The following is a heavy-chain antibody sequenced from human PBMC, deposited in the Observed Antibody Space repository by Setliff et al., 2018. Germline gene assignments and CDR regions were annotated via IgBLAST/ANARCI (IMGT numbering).Heavy chain of an antibody. V-gene: IGHV4-39*07. CDR1: GDSIGRGGYY. CDR2: IYHDGPS. CDR3: AKGDGGYPSDS. Sequence: SSETLSLTCSVSGDSIGRGGYYWSWVRQPPGKGLEWIGEIYHDGPSVHYNPSLKSRAIMSIDKSKNQFSLSLTSVTAADTAVYYCAKGDGGYPSDSWGQGILVTVSS. D-gene: IGHD2-15*01. J-gene: IGHJ4*02.